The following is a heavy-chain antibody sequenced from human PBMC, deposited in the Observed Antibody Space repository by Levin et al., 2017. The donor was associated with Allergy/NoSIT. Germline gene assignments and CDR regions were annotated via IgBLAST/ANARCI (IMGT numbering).Heavy chain of an antibody. V-gene: IGHV1-69*13. CDR3: ARDPRAWIVVVPAASNQDPYYYYGMDV. CDR2: IIPIFGTA. J-gene: IGHJ6*02. CDR1: GGTFSSYA. D-gene: IGHD2-2*01. Sequence: WASVKVSCKASGGTFSSYAISWVRQAPGQGLEWMGGIIPIFGTANYAQKFQGRVTITADESTSTAYMELSSLRSEDTAVYYCARDPRAWIVVVPAASNQDPYYYYGMDVWGQGATVTVSS.